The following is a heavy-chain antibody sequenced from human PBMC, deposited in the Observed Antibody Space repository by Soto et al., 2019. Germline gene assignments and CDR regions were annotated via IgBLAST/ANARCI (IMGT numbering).Heavy chain of an antibody. CDR3: ARTDSLTYYYGSGSYGSPYSWFDP. CDR1: GGSISSSSYY. J-gene: IGHJ5*02. CDR2: IYYSGST. Sequence: SETLSLTCTVSGGSISSSSYYWGWIRQPPGKGLEWIGSIYYSGSTYYNPSLKSRVTISVDTSKNQFSLKLSSVTAADTAVYYCARTDSLTYYYGSGSYGSPYSWFDPWGQGTLVSVSS. V-gene: IGHV4-39*01. D-gene: IGHD3-10*01.